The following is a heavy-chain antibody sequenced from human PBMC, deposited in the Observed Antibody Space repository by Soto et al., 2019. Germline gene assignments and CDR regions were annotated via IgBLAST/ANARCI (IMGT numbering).Heavy chain of an antibody. CDR2: INRGRST. V-gene: IGHV4-34*01. D-gene: IGHD6-13*01. J-gene: IGHJ5*01. CDR3: GRGIPGYSSSWFDS. Sequence: PSETLSLTCAVYGGSFSGHDWSCIRQPPGKGLEWIGEINRGRSTNYNPSLKSRTTISVDTSKNQCSLKLASVTATDTAEYYCGRGIPGYSSSWFDSWGERSLVTVAS. CDR1: GGSFSGHD.